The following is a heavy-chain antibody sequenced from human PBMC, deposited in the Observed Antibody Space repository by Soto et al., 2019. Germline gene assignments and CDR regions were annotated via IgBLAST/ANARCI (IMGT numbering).Heavy chain of an antibody. CDR3: ARVAAVNRGIEY. CDR1: GFMFSRYV. CDR2: IRTSSGIGSRT. D-gene: IGHD6-25*01. V-gene: IGHV3-21*01. Sequence: GGSLRLSCAASGFMFSRYVMSCVRQAPGRGPEWVSSIRTSSGIGSRTYYADSVKGRFTISRDNARKTVYLQINSLSADDTAVDYCARVAAVNRGIEYWGQGTLVTLSS. J-gene: IGHJ4*02.